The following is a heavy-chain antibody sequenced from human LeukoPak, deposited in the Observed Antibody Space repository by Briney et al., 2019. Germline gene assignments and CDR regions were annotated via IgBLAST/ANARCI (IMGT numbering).Heavy chain of an antibody. CDR1: GFTFSSYA. J-gene: IGHJ4*02. CDR2: ISGSGGST. V-gene: IGHV3-23*01. CDR3: AKDRNYHDSSGYYYY. Sequence: PGGSLRLSCAASGFTFSSYAMSWVRQAPEKELEWVSAISGSGGSTYYADSVKGRFTISRDNSKNTLYLQMNSLRAEDTAVYYCAKDRNYHDSSGYYYYWGQGTLVTVSS. D-gene: IGHD3-22*01.